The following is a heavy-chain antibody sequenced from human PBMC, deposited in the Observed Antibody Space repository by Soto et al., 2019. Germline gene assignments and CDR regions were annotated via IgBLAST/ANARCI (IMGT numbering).Heavy chain of an antibody. CDR3: ARDSRYCSSTSCSRNWFDP. J-gene: IGHJ5*02. V-gene: IGHV4-59*01. Sequence: SETLSLTCTVSGGSISSYYWSWIRQPPGKGLEWIGYIYYSGSTNYNPSLKSRVTISVDTSKNQFSLKLSSVTAADTAVYYCARDSRYCSSTSCSRNWFDPWGQGTLVTVSS. CDR1: GGSISSYY. CDR2: IYYSGST. D-gene: IGHD2-2*01.